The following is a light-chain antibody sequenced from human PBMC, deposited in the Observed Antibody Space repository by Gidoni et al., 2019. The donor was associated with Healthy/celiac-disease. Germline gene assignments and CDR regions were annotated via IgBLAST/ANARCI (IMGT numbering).Light chain of an antibody. V-gene: IGKV1-39*01. CDR2: AAS. CDR3: QQSYSTLWT. CDR1: KSISSY. Sequence: DIQVTQSPSSLSASVGDRVTITCRASKSISSYLNWYQQKPGKAPKLLIYAASILQSGVPSRFSGSGSGTDFTLTISSLQPEDFATYSCQQSYSTLWTFGQGTKVEIK. J-gene: IGKJ1*01.